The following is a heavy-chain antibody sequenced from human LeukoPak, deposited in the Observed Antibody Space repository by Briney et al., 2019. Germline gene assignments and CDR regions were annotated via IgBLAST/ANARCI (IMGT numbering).Heavy chain of an antibody. D-gene: IGHD3-3*01. J-gene: IGHJ4*02. V-gene: IGHV1-2*02. Sequence: ASVKVSCKASGYTFTGYYMHWVRQAPGQGLEWMGWVNPNSGGTNYAQEFQGRVTMTRDTSISTAYMELSRLRSDDTAVYYCARGYDFWSGYQHWGQGTLVTVSS. CDR3: ARGYDFWSGYQH. CDR2: VNPNSGGT. CDR1: GYTFTGYY.